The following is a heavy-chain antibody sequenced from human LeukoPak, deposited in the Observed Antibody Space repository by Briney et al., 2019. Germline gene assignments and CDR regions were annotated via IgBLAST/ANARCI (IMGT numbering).Heavy chain of an antibody. CDR3: ARVVRGRSSYLGS. Sequence: GGSLRLSCAASGFTFSTYSMNWVRQAPGKGLEWLSYISYSNTIHYADSVTGRFTISRDNAKNSLYLQMTSLRVEDTAVYYCARVVRGRSSYLGSWGQGTLVTVSS. CDR1: GFTFSTYS. V-gene: IGHV3-48*01. CDR2: ISYSNTI. J-gene: IGHJ4*02. D-gene: IGHD6-6*01.